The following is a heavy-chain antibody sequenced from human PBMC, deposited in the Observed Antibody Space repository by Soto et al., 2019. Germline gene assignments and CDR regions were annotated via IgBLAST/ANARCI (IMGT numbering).Heavy chain of an antibody. J-gene: IGHJ4*02. D-gene: IGHD2-2*01. Sequence: EVQLVESGGGLVQPGGSLRLSCAASGFTFTNAWMSWVRQAPGKGLEWIGSITSKIDGGTTDCAAPVEGRFTISRDDSKNTLYLQMNSITTEDTGVYYCVTDHFPIVVLPTAPMVTTIRGAYGGRGTLVTVSS. V-gene: IGHV3-15*01. CDR3: VTDHFPIVVLPTAPMVTTIRGAY. CDR2: ITSKIDGGTT. CDR1: GFTFTNAW.